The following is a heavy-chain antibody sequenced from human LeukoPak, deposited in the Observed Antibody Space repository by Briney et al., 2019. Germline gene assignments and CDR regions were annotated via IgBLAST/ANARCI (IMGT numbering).Heavy chain of an antibody. D-gene: IGHD2-2*01. J-gene: IGHJ4*02. V-gene: IGHV1-46*03. CDR2: INPSGGST. CDR3: ARGEDIVVVPAAMAFDY. CDR1: GYTFTSYY. Sequence: GSSVKVSCKASGYTFTSYYMHWVRQAPGQGLEWMGIINPSGGSTSYAQEFQGRVTMTRDTSTSTVYMELSSLRSEDTAVYYCARGEDIVVVPAAMAFDYWGQGTLVTVSS.